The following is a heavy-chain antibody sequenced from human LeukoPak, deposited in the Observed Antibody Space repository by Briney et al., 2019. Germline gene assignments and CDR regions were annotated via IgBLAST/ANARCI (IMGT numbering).Heavy chain of an antibody. J-gene: IGHJ5*02. D-gene: IGHD3-10*01. V-gene: IGHV3-74*01. CDR2: INIDGSST. Sequence: PGGSLRLSCAASGFTFSSYWMHWVRQAPGKGLVWVSRINIDGSSTNYADSVKGRFTISRDNAKNTLYLQMNSLRAEDTAVYYCARAVYCGSGTYVPWGQGTLVTVSS. CDR1: GFTFSSYW. CDR3: ARAVYCGSGTYVP.